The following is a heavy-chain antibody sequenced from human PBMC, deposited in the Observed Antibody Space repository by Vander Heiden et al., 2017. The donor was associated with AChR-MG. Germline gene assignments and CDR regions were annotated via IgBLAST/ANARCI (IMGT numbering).Heavy chain of an antibody. J-gene: IGHJ4*02. Sequence: QVQLQESGPGLVKPSETLSLSCTVSGGSVSTGTYYWSWIRQPPGKELEWIGCVYYSWSTNYNPSLKSRVNISVDTSKNQFSLKLTSVTAADTALYYCARGVEMSTIIDYWGQGTLVTVSS. V-gene: IGHV4-61*01. CDR1: GGSVSTGTYY. CDR3: ARGVEMSTIIDY. CDR2: VYYSWST. D-gene: IGHD1-1*01.